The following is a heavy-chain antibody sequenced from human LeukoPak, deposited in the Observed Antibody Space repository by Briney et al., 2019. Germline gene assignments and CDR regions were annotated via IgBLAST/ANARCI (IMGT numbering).Heavy chain of an antibody. CDR2: IIPILGIA. D-gene: IGHD1-26*01. CDR1: GGTFSSYT. Sequence: GSSVKVSCKASGGTFSSYTISWVRQAPGQGLEWMGRIIPILGIANYAQKFQGRVTITADKSTSTAYMELSSLRAEDTAVYYCAKETPYSGSYFDYWGQGTLVTVSS. CDR3: AKETPYSGSYFDY. V-gene: IGHV1-69*04. J-gene: IGHJ4*02.